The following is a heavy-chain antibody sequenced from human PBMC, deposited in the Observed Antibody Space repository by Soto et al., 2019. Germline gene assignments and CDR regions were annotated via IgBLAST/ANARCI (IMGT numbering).Heavy chain of an antibody. J-gene: IGHJ6*02. CDR2: INPSGGST. V-gene: IGHV1-46*03. Sequence: ASVKVSCKASGYTFTRYYMHWVRQAPGQGLEWMGIINPSGGSTSYAQKFQGRVTMTRDTSTSTVYMELRSLRSEPPPVYSCAIDNYYYARTAYYECYYYYGMDLWDRRSTFTVSS. D-gene: IGHD3-22*01. CDR3: AIDNYYYARTAYYECYYYYGMDL. CDR1: GYTFTRYY.